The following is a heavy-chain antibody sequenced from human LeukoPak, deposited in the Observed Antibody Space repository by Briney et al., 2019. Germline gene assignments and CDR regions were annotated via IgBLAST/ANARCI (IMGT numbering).Heavy chain of an antibody. V-gene: IGHV3-23*01. CDR2: ISGSGGST. Sequence: PGGSLRLSCAASGFTFSSYAMSWVRQAPGKGLEWVSAISGSGGSTYYADSVKGRFTISRDNSKNTLYLQMNSLRAEDTAVYYCAKDQLIASYYYDGSGYYQYFDYWGQGTLVTVSS. CDR3: AKDQLIASYYYDGSGYYQYFDY. CDR1: GFTFSSYA. D-gene: IGHD3-22*01. J-gene: IGHJ4*02.